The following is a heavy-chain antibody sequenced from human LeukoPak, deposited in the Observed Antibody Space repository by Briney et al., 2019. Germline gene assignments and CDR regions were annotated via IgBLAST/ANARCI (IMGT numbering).Heavy chain of an antibody. J-gene: IGHJ3*02. CDR3: ARGALTWWGYYYVSFDI. D-gene: IGHD3-22*01. CDR2: MNPNSGNT. CDR1: GYTFTSYD. Sequence: ASVKVSCKASGYTFTSYDINWVRQATGQGLEWMGRMNPNSGNTGYAQKFQGRVTMTRNTSISTAYMELSSLRSEDTAVYYCARGALTWWGYYYVSFDIWGQGTMVTVSS. V-gene: IGHV1-8*01.